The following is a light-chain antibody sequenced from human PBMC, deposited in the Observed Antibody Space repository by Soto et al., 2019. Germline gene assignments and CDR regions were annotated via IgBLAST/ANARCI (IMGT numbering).Light chain of an antibody. V-gene: IGLV6-57*02. J-gene: IGLJ2*01. Sequence: NFMLTQPHSVSESPGKTVTISCTGSSGSIASNYVQWYQQRPGSAPTTVIYEYNQRPSGVPDRFSGSIDSSSNSASLTISGLKTEDEADYYCQSYDSSNGVVFGGGTQLTVL. CDR3: QSYDSSNGVV. CDR1: SGSIASNY. CDR2: EYN.